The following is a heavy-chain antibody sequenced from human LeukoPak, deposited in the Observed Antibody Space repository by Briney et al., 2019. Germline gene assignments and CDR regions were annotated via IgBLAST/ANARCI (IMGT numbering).Heavy chain of an antibody. CDR2: INPSGGST. CDR1: GYTFTSYY. J-gene: IGHJ4*02. V-gene: IGHV1-46*01. CDR3: ARAYSASHYYFDS. D-gene: IGHD5-18*01. Sequence: ASVKVSCKASGYTFTSYYMHWVRQAPGQGLEWMGIINPSGGSTSYAQKFRGRLTMTRDTSTSTVYMELSSLRSDDTAIYYCARAYSASHYYFDSWGQGTLVTVSS.